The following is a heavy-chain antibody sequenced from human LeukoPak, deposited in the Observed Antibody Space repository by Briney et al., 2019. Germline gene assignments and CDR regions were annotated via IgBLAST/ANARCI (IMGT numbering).Heavy chain of an antibody. V-gene: IGHV3-30*04. CDR3: ASVDYYGSGNYYNDVDY. CDR2: VLYNGSKK. J-gene: IGHJ4*02. CDR1: GFTFTRYT. Sequence: GGSLRLSCAASGFTFTRYTMHWVRQAPGKGLEWVALVLYNGSKKYYADSVKGRFTISRDNAKNSLYLQMNSLRAEDTALYYCASVDYYGSGNYYNDVDYWGQGTLVTVSS. D-gene: IGHD3-10*01.